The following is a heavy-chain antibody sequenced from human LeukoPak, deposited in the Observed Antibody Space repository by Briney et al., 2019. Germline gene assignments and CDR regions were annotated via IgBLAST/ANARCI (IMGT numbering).Heavy chain of an antibody. D-gene: IGHD6-19*01. CDR3: ARQAYGSGWF. CDR2: ISSSGSIR. J-gene: IGHJ4*02. CDR1: GFTFNNHE. V-gene: IGHV3-48*03. Sequence: GGSLRLSCVASGFTFNNHEMSWVRQAPGKGLEWVSYISSSGSIRYYSDSVKGRFTISRDNAKNSLSLQMDTLRVEDTGFYYCARQAYGSGWFWGQGIMVIVSS.